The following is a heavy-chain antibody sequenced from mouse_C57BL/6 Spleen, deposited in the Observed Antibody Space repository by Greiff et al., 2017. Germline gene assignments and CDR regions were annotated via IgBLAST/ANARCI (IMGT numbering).Heavy chain of an antibody. CDR2: INPNNGGT. D-gene: IGHD2-1*01. CDR1: GYTFTDYY. J-gene: IGHJ2*01. CDR3: AGVYGNLDY. Sequence: EVQLQQSGPELVKPGASVKISCKASGYTFTDYYMNWVKQSHGKSLEWIGDINPNNGGTSYNQKFKGKATLTVDKSSSTAYMGLRSLTSEDSAVYYCAGVYGNLDYWGQGTTLTVSS. V-gene: IGHV1-26*01.